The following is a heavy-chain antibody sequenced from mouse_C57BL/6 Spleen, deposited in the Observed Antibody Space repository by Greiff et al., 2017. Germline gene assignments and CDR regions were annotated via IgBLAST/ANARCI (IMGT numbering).Heavy chain of an antibody. CDR3: ARGPYWYFDV. Sequence: EVQLVESGGGLVKPGGSLKLSCAASGFTFSDYGMHWVRQAPEKGLEWVAYISSGSSTIYYADTVKGRFTISRDKAKNTLFLQMTSLRSEDTAMYYCARGPYWYFDVWGTGTTVTVSS. CDR1: GFTFSDYG. CDR2: ISSGSSTI. V-gene: IGHV5-17*01. J-gene: IGHJ1*03.